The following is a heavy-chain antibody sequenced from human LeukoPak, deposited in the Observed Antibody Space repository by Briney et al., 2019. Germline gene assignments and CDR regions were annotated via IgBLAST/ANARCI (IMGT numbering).Heavy chain of an antibody. CDR2: IIPIFGTA. CDR3: VREGRGYSFSEYYYYGMDV. Sequence: SVKVSCKASGGTFSSYAISWVRQAPGQGLEWMGGIIPIFGTANYTQKFQGRVTITADESTSTAYMELSSLRSEDTAVYYCVREGRGYSFSEYYYYGMDVWGQGTTVTVSS. V-gene: IGHV1-69*13. D-gene: IGHD5-18*01. J-gene: IGHJ6*02. CDR1: GGTFSSYA.